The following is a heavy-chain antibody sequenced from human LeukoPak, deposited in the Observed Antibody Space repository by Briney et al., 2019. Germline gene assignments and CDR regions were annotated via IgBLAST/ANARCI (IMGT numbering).Heavy chain of an antibody. J-gene: IGHJ4*02. CDR2: IYSGGST. D-gene: IGHD3-22*01. Sequence: GGSLRLSCAASGFIFSSYSMNWVRQAPGKGLEWVSVIYSGGSTYYADSVKGRFTISRDNSKNTLYLQMNSLRAEDTAVYYCAGLHSSGYSLDYWGQGTLVTVSS. CDR1: GFIFSSYS. V-gene: IGHV3-53*01. CDR3: AGLHSSGYSLDY.